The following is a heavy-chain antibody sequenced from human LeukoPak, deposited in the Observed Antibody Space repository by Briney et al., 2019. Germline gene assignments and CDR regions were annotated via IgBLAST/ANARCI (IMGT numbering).Heavy chain of an antibody. V-gene: IGHV3-15*01. CDR3: TTSSRRATDY. J-gene: IGHJ4*02. Sequence: GGSLRLSCAASGFTFGDAWMSWVRQAPGKGREWVGRIKSKTDGGTTDYAAPVKGRSSISRDDSKNTLYLQMNSLKTEDTAVYYCTTSSRRATDYWGQGTVVSVST. D-gene: IGHD1-26*01. CDR2: IKSKTDGGTT. CDR1: GFTFGDAW.